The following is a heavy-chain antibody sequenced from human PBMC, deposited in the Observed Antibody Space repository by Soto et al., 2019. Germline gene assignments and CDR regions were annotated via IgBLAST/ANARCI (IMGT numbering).Heavy chain of an antibody. J-gene: IGHJ6*02. CDR1: GGSISSYY. D-gene: IGHD3-3*01. V-gene: IGHV4-4*07. Sequence: QVQLQESGPGLVKPSETLSLTCTVSGGSISSYYWSWIRQPAGKGLEWIGRIYTSGSTNYNPSLKSRVTMSVATSKNQFSLKLSSVTAADTAVYYCARGYDFWSGASYGRDVWGQGTTVTVSS. CDR2: IYTSGST. CDR3: ARGYDFWSGASYGRDV.